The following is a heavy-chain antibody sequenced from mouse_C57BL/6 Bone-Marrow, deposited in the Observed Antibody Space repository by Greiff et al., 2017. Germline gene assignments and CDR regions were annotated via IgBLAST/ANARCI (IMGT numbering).Heavy chain of an antibody. V-gene: IGHV1-22*01. CDR1: GYTFTDYN. CDR2: INPKNGGT. CDR3: SSNDYEICYAMDY. J-gene: IGHJ4*01. Sequence: VQLQQSGPELVKPGASVKMSCKASGYTFTDYNMHWVKQSHGKSLEWIGYINPKNGGTSYNQKFKGKATLTVNKSSSTAYMELHSRTSEYSAVYDCSSNDYEICYAMDYWGQGTSVTGSS. D-gene: IGHD2-4*01.